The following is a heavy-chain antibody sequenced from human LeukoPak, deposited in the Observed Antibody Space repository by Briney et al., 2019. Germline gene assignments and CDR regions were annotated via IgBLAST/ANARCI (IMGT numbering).Heavy chain of an antibody. Sequence: GGSLRLSCVVSGLTFSDYWMSWVRQAPGKGLEWVGNIKQDGSETYYGDSVKGRFTVSRDNAKKSLYLQMNNLRAEDTAVYYCARHLTFFDYWGQGALVSVSS. V-gene: IGHV3-7*01. CDR3: ARHLTFFDY. D-gene: IGHD4/OR15-4a*01. CDR2: IKQDGSET. J-gene: IGHJ4*02. CDR1: GLTFSDYW.